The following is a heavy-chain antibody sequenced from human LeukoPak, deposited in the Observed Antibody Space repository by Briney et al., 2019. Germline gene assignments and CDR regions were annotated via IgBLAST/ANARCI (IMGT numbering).Heavy chain of an antibody. J-gene: IGHJ4*02. CDR1: GFTVSSNY. Sequence: GGSLRLSCAASGFTVSSNYMSWVRQAPGKGLEWASVIYSGVSTYHADSVKGRFTISRDNSKNTLYLHMDSLRVEDTAVYYCAGGVLPYYFDYWGQGTLVTVSA. D-gene: IGHD3-3*01. CDR3: AGGVLPYYFDY. CDR2: IYSGVST. V-gene: IGHV3-53*01.